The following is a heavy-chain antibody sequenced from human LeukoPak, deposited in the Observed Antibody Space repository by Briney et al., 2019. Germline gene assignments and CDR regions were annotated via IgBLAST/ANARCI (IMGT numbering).Heavy chain of an antibody. D-gene: IGHD5-12*01. J-gene: IGHJ4*02. Sequence: PGGSLRLSCAASGFTFSSFAMSWVRQAPGKGLEWVSSISSSSSYIYYADSVKGRFTISRDNAKNSLYLQMNSLRAEDTAVYYCARDQGEVVATPFDYWGQGTLVTVSS. CDR1: GFTFSSFA. CDR3: ARDQGEVVATPFDY. CDR2: ISSSSSYI. V-gene: IGHV3-21*01.